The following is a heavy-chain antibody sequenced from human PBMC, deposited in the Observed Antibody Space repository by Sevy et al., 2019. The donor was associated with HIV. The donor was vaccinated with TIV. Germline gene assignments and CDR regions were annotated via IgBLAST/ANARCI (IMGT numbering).Heavy chain of an antibody. V-gene: IGHV3-48*01. CDR2: ISSSSSTI. Sequence: GGSLRLSCAASGFTFSSYSMNWVRQAPGKGLEWVSYISSSSSTIYYADSVKGRLTISRANAKNSLYLQMNSLRAEDTAVYYCARGIYRSSPYYYYGMDVWGQGTTVTVSS. CDR1: GFTFSSYS. D-gene: IGHD3-16*02. J-gene: IGHJ6*02. CDR3: ARGIYRSSPYYYYGMDV.